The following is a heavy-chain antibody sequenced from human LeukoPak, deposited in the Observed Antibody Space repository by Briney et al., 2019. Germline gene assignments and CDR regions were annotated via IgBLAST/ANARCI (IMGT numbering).Heavy chain of an antibody. Sequence: GASVKVSCKASGYTFTSYGISWVRQAPGRGLEWMGIINPSGGSTSYAQKFQGRVTMTRDMSTSTVYMELSSLRSEDTAVYYCARDRDSSSEAFDIWGQGTMVTVSS. J-gene: IGHJ3*02. CDR3: ARDRDSSSEAFDI. CDR1: GYTFTSYG. D-gene: IGHD3-22*01. CDR2: INPSGGST. V-gene: IGHV1-46*01.